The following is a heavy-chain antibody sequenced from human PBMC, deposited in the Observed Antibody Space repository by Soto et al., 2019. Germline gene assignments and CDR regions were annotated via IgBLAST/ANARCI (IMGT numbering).Heavy chain of an antibody. D-gene: IGHD4-17*01. CDR1: GFSFSDYY. Sequence: QVQLVESGGGLVKPGGSLRLSCLVSGFSFSDYYMSWIRQAPGKGLEWISYISNTGRTKYYADSVKGRFTISRDNAKNSLYLQMNSLRGEDTAVYYCARDYYGHYILDYRGQGTLVTVS. V-gene: IGHV3-11*01. CDR3: ARDYYGHYILDY. CDR2: ISNTGRTK. J-gene: IGHJ4*02.